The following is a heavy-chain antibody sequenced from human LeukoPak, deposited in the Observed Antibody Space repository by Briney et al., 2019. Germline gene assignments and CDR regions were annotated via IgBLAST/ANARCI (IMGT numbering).Heavy chain of an antibody. CDR2: LSGSGYNT. J-gene: IGHJ4*02. CDR3: AKGGSDYDDHGYSFDY. D-gene: IGHD1-26*01. Sequence: GGSLRLSCAASGFTFSSHALSWVRQAPGKGLEWVSSLSGSGYNTYYADSVKGRFTISRDNSKNTVYLQMNSLRAEDTAVYYCAKGGSDYDDHGYSFDYWGQGALVTVSS. V-gene: IGHV3-23*01. CDR1: GFTFSSHA.